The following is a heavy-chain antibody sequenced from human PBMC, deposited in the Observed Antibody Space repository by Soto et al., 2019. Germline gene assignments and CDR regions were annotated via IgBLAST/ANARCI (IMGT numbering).Heavy chain of an antibody. CDR2: IYSGGST. J-gene: IGHJ6*03. V-gene: IGHV3-66*01. Sequence: GGSLRLSCAASGFTVSSNYMSWVRQAPGKGLEWVSVIYSGGSTYYADSVKGRFTISRDNSKNTLYLQMNSLRAEDTAVYYCARDLMHTDTANKGWYMDVWGKGTTVTVSS. CDR3: ARDLMHTDTANKGWYMDV. D-gene: IGHD5-18*01. CDR1: GFTVSSNY.